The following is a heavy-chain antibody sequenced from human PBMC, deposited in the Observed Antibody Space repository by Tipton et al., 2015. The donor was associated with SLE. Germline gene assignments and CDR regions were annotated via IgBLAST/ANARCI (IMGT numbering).Heavy chain of an antibody. Sequence: TLSLTCTVSGGFISSGRYYWSWIRQPAGKGLEWIGRIYTSGSTNYNPSLKSRVTISVDTSKNQFSLKLSSVTAADTAVYYCARHVNCGGECYSREGYYYYMYVWGKGTTVTVSS. CDR2: IYTSGST. CDR3: ARHVNCGGECYSREGYYYYMYV. D-gene: IGHD2-21*01. V-gene: IGHV4-61*02. CDR1: GGFISSGRYY. J-gene: IGHJ6*03.